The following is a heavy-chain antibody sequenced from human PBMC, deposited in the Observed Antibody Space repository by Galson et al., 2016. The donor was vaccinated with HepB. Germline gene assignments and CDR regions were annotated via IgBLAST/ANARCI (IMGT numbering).Heavy chain of an antibody. V-gene: IGHV3-30*18. CDR3: VQGSTAPAV. D-gene: IGHD1-26*01. CDR1: GFTFSNYG. Sequence: SLRLSCAASGFTFSNYGMHWVRQAPAKGLEWVAADSMDGRRKFYADSVKGRFTISRDNSKNTLSLQMNSLRAEDTAVYYCVQGSTAPAVWGKGTTVTVSS. CDR2: DSMDGRRK. J-gene: IGHJ6*04.